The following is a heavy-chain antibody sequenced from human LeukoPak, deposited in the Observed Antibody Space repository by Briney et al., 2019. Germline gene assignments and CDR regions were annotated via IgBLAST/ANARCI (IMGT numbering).Heavy chain of an antibody. CDR3: ARGFAWYDY. D-gene: IGHD3-9*01. Sequence: GGTLRLSCAVSGFTFSNYGMSWVRQAPGKGLVWVSRMNDDGSSTSYADSLKGRFTISRDNAKNSVFLQISGLRADDTAVYYCARGFAWYDYWGQGTLVAVSS. J-gene: IGHJ4*02. V-gene: IGHV3-74*01. CDR2: MNDDGSST. CDR1: GFTFSNYG.